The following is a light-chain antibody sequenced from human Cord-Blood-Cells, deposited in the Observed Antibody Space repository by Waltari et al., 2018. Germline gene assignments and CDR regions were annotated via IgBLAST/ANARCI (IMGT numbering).Light chain of an antibody. CDR3: CSYAGSSTFVV. J-gene: IGLJ2*01. CDR1: SSDVGSYNL. V-gene: IGLV2-23*03. Sequence: QSALTQPASVSGSPGQSITISCTGTSSDVGSYNLVSWYQQHPGKAPKLMIYEGSKRPSGVSNRFAGSKSGNTASLTISGIQAEDEADYYCCSYAGSSTFVVFGGGTKLTVI. CDR2: EGS.